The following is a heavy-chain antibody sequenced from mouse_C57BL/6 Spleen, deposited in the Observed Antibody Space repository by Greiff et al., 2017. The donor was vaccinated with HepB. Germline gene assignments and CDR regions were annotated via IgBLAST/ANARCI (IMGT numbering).Heavy chain of an antibody. Sequence: VQLQQSGPGLVQPSQSLSITCTVSGFSLTSYGVHWVRQSPGKGLEWLGVIWSGGSTDYNAAFISRLSISKDNSKSQVFFKMNSLQADDTAIYYSARKLWLRRNYAMDYWGQGTSVTVSS. CDR2: IWSGGST. V-gene: IGHV2-2*01. CDR1: GFSLTSYG. J-gene: IGHJ4*01. CDR3: ARKLWLRRNYAMDY. D-gene: IGHD2-2*01.